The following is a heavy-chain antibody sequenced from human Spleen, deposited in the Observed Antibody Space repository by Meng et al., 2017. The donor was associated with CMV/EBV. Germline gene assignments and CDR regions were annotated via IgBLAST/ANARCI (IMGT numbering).Heavy chain of an antibody. CDR3: ATIVVVPDTTDY. J-gene: IGHJ4*02. D-gene: IGHD2-21*01. CDR1: GFTFSNYP. V-gene: IGHV3-30*04. Sequence: CASSGFTFSNYPMHWVRQAPGKGLGWVAVISNDGSNEYYADSVKGRFTISRDNSKNTLFLQMNGLRHEDTAMYYCATIVVVPDTTDYWGQGTLVTVSS. CDR2: ISNDGSNE.